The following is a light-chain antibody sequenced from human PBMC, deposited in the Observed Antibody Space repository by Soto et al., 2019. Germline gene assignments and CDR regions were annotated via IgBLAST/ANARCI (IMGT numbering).Light chain of an antibody. J-gene: IGKJ1*01. CDR1: QSIGRQ. CDR3: QQYSAYSIM. V-gene: IGKV1-5*01. CDR2: NVS. Sequence: DIQMTQSPSTLSASIGDRVTITCRASQSIGRQLAWYQQKPGKVPNLLIFNVSSLEGWVPSRFSGSGSGTEFTLTITYLKPDDFGTYYCQQYSAYSIMFGQGAKVEIK.